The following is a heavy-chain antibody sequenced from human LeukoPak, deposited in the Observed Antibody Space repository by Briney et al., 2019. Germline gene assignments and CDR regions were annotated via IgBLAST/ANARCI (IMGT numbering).Heavy chain of an antibody. D-gene: IGHD5-18*01. V-gene: IGHV3-21*01. CDR3: ARGGYNFSPNDY. CDR1: GFTFSSYH. J-gene: IGHJ4*02. Sequence: GGSLRRSCAASGFTFSSYHMNWVRQAPGKGLEWVSSISSGGTYIYYADSMKGRFTISRDNAKNSLYLQLNSLRAEDTAVYYCARGGYNFSPNDYWGQGTLLTVSS. CDR2: ISSGGTYI.